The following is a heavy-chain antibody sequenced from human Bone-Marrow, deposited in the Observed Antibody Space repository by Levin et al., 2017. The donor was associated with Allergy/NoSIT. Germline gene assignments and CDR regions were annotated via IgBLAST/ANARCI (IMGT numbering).Heavy chain of an antibody. J-gene: IGHJ1*01. D-gene: IGHD3-3*01. CDR2: IYSDGDR. CDR1: GFSLSTSAVG. Sequence: SGPTLVKPTQTLTLTCTFSGFSLSTSAVGVGWFRQPPGKALEWLALIYSDGDRRYSPSLKSRLTIAKDTSKNQVVLAMTNMDPLDTATYSCAHRRRRYYTSALLQDWGQGSLLTVSS. V-gene: IGHV2-5*02. CDR3: AHRRRRYYTSALLQD.